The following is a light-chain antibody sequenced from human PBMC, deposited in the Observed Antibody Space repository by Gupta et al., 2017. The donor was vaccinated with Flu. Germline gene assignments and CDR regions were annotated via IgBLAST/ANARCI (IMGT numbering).Light chain of an antibody. Sequence: PSSLSASAGDRVTIMCRTSQSISRYLNWYQQKPGKAPKLLIYAASILQSGVPSRFSGSGSVTDFTLTIIRLQPEDFATYYCHQSDATRFAFGHGTTVDIK. CDR2: AAS. CDR1: QSISRY. V-gene: IGKV1-39*01. CDR3: HQSDATRFA. J-gene: IGKJ3*01.